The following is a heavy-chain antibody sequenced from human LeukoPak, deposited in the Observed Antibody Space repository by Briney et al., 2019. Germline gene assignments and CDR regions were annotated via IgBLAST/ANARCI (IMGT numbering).Heavy chain of an antibody. CDR3: AKDGDRGWLLPTSFDY. Sequence: GGSLRLSCAASGFTFDDYGMSWVRQAPGKGLEWVSGINWNGGSTGYADSVKGRFTISRDNSKNTLYLQMNSLRAEDTAVYYCAKDGDRGWLLPTSFDYWGQGTLVTVSS. V-gene: IGHV3-20*04. D-gene: IGHD3-22*01. J-gene: IGHJ4*02. CDR1: GFTFDDYG. CDR2: INWNGGST.